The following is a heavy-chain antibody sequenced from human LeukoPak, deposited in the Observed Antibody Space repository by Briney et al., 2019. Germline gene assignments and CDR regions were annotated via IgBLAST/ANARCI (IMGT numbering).Heavy chain of an antibody. CDR2: ISAYNGNT. CDR3: ARDRKLYYYGSGSYISYYGMDV. Sequence: ASVKVSCKASGYTFTSYGISWVRQAPGQGLEWMGWISAYNGNTNYAQKLQGRVTMTTDTSTSTAYMELRSLRSDDTAVYYCARDRKLYYYGSGSYISYYGMDVGGQGTTVTVSS. V-gene: IGHV1-18*01. D-gene: IGHD3-10*01. CDR1: GYTFTSYG. J-gene: IGHJ6*02.